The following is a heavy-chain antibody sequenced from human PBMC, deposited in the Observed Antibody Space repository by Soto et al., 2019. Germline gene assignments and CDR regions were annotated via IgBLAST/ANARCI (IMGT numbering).Heavy chain of an antibody. J-gene: IGHJ6*03. Sequence: GGSLRLSCAASGFTFSSYWMSWVRQAPGKGLEWVANIKQDGSEKYYVDSVKGRSTISRENAKNSLYLQMNSLRAEDTAVYYCARVTHDGYGDLRRETTQTYYYYMDVWGKGTTVTVSS. D-gene: IGHD4-17*01. V-gene: IGHV3-7*05. CDR3: ARVTHDGYGDLRRETTQTYYYYMDV. CDR2: IKQDGSEK. CDR1: GFTFSSYW.